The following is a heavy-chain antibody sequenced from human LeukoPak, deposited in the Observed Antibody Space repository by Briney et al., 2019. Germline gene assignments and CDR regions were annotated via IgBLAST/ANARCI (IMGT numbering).Heavy chain of an antibody. V-gene: IGHV1-2*02. CDR1: GYTFTGYY. Sequence: GASVKVSCKASGYTFTGYYMHWVRQAPGQGLEWMGWINPNSGDTNYAQKFQGRVTMTRDTSISTAYMELSNLRSDDTAVYYCARDRRAVAGSPYDFDYWGQGTLVTVSS. D-gene: IGHD6-13*01. CDR2: INPNSGDT. J-gene: IGHJ4*02. CDR3: ARDRRAVAGSPYDFDY.